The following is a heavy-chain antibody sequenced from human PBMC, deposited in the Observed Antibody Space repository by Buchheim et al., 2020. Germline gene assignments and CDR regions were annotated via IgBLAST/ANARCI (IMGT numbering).Heavy chain of an antibody. V-gene: IGHV3-66*01. CDR1: GFTVSSNY. J-gene: IGHJ4*02. CDR3: ARVEPEEWGGTPLVY. CDR2: IYSGGST. Sequence: EVQLVESGGGLVQPGGSLRLSCAASGFTVSSNYMSWVRQAPGKGLEWVSVIYSGGSTYYADSVKGRFTISRDNSKNTLYLQMNSLRAEDTAVYYCARVEPEEWGGTPLVYWGQGTL. D-gene: IGHD3-3*01.